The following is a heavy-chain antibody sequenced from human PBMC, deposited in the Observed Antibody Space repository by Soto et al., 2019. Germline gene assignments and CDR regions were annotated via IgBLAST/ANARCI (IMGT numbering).Heavy chain of an antibody. V-gene: IGHV3-23*01. Sequence: GGSLRLSCAASGFTFSSYAMRWVRQAPGKGLEWVSAISGSGGSTYYADSVKGRFTISRDNSKNTLYLQMNSLRAEDTAVYYCAKDRVVGATQDNDYWGQGTLVTVSS. CDR1: GFTFSSYA. J-gene: IGHJ4*02. D-gene: IGHD1-26*01. CDR2: ISGSGGST. CDR3: AKDRVVGATQDNDY.